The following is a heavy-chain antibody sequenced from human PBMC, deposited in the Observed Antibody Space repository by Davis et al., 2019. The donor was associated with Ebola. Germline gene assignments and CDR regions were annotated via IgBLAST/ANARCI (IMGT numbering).Heavy chain of an antibody. CDR2: ISGSGGST. CDR1: GFTFSSYA. CDR3: ANPKSYYYGMDV. J-gene: IGHJ6*02. Sequence: GESLKISCAASGFTFSSYAMSWVRQAPGKGLEWVSAISGSGGSTYYADSVKGRFTISRDNSKNTLYLQMNSLRGEDTAVYSCANPKSYYYGMDVWGQGTTVTVSS. V-gene: IGHV3-23*01.